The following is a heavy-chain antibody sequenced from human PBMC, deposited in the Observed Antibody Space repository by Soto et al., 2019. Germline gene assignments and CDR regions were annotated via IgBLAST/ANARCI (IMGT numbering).Heavy chain of an antibody. D-gene: IGHD3-10*01. CDR3: ARGNLSFDFDS. J-gene: IGHJ4*02. Sequence: QIQLVESGGDVVQPGRSLRLSCAASGFNFGFFGMHWVRQAPGKGLEWVAFISGDGINTHYADSVRGRFTLSRDYSKKTMYLQMDTLREDDTALYYWARGNLSFDFDSWGQGTLVTVSS. V-gene: IGHV3-30*03. CDR1: GFNFGFFG. CDR2: ISGDGINT.